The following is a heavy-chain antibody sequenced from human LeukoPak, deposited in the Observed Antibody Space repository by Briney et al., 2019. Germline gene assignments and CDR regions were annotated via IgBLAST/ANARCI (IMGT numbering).Heavy chain of an antibody. Sequence: GGSLRLSCAASGFTVISNYMSWVRQAPGKGLEWVSVIYSGGNTYYADSVEGRFTISRDNSENTLYLQMKSLRAEDTALYYCARDLHPRLAGFFDYWGQGTLVTVSS. D-gene: IGHD3-3*02. CDR1: GFTVISNY. CDR3: ARDLHPRLAGFFDY. J-gene: IGHJ4*02. CDR2: IYSGGNT. V-gene: IGHV3-53*01.